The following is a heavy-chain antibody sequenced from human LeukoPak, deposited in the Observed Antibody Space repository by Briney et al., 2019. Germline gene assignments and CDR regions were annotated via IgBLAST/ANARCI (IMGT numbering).Heavy chain of an antibody. J-gene: IGHJ4*02. CDR2: IWYDGSNK. V-gene: IGHV3-33*07. CDR3: ARDYDDLGVDY. D-gene: IGHD3-3*01. Sequence: AGGSLRLSCVASGFTFGKYWMSWVRQAPGKGLEWVAVIWYDGSNKYYADSVKGRFTISRDNSKNTLYLQMNSLRAEDTAVYYCARDYDDLGVDYWGQGTLVTVSS. CDR1: GFTFGKYW.